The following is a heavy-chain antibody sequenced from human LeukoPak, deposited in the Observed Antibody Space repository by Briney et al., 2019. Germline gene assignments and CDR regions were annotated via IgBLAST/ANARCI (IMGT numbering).Heavy chain of an antibody. V-gene: IGHV1-18*01. CDR1: GYTFTSYV. CDR2: ISAYNGNT. D-gene: IGHD6-13*01. CDR3: AREVAAGTFGGIDY. Sequence: ASVKVSCKASGYTFTSYVISWVRQAPGQGLEWMGWISAYNGNTNYAQKLQGRVTMTTDTSTSTAYMELRSLRSDDTAVYYCAREVAAGTFGGIDYWGQGTLVTVSS. J-gene: IGHJ4*02.